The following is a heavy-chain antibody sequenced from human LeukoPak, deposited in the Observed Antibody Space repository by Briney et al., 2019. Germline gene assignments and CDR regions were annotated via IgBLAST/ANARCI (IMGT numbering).Heavy chain of an antibody. CDR3: ARARLRSSGWIDY. D-gene: IGHD6-19*01. CDR2: INPNSGGT. V-gene: IGHV1-2*02. J-gene: IGHJ4*02. Sequence: ASVKVSCKASGYTFTGYYMHWVRQAPGQGLEWMGWINPNSGGTNYAQKFQGRVTMTRDTSISTAYMELSRLRSDDTAVYYCARARLRSSGWIDYWGQGALVTVSS. CDR1: GYTFTGYY.